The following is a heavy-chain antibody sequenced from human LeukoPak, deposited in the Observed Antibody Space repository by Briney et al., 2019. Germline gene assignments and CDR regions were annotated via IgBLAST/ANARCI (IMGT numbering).Heavy chain of an antibody. J-gene: IGHJ4*02. D-gene: IGHD1-26*01. CDR2: IYYSGST. V-gene: IGHV4-59*01. CDR3: ARYASGSSLLFDY. CDR1: GGSIRSYY. Sequence: SETLSLTCTVSGGSIRSYYWSWIRQPPGKGLEWIGYIYYSGSTNYNPSLKSRVTISVDTSKNQFSLKLSSVTAADTAVYYCARYASGSSLLFDYWGQGTLVTVSS.